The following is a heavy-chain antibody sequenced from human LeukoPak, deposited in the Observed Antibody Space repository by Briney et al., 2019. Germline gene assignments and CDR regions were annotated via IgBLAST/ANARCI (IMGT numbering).Heavy chain of an antibody. V-gene: IGHV4-31*03. D-gene: IGHD3-22*01. Sequence: SQTLSLTCTVSGGSISSGGYYWSWIRQHPGKGLEWIGYIYYNGSTYYNPSLKSRVTISVDTSKNQFSLKLSSVTAADTAVYYCARDKTYYYDSSGYSVNWFDPWGQGTLVTVSS. CDR1: GGSISSGGYY. CDR2: IYYNGST. CDR3: ARDKTYYYDSSGYSVNWFDP. J-gene: IGHJ5*02.